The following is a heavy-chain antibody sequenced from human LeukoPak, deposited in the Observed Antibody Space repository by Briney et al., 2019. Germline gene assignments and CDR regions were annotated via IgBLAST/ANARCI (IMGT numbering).Heavy chain of an antibody. Sequence: PSETLSLTCTVSRASISIYYWSWIRQPPGKGLEWIGYINYSGRTNYNPSLKGRVTMSVDTSKNQFSLRLSSVTAADTAVYYCARGSDYGDYWGQGTLVTVSS. CDR3: ARGSDYGDY. V-gene: IGHV4-59*01. D-gene: IGHD3-3*01. J-gene: IGHJ4*02. CDR2: INYSGRT. CDR1: RASISIYY.